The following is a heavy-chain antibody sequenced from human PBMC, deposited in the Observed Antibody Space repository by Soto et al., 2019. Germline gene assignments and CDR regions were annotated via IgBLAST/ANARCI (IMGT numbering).Heavy chain of an antibody. V-gene: IGHV1-69*13. CDR2: IIPIFGTA. CDR1: GGTFSSYA. D-gene: IGHD3-22*01. J-gene: IGHJ5*02. CDR3: ARRLDAADDYYDSSGYSWFDP. Sequence: ASVKVSCKASGGTFSSYAISWVRQAPGQGLEWMGGIIPIFGTANYAQKFQGRVTITADESTSTAYMELSSLRSEDTAVYYCARRLDAADDYYDSSGYSWFDPWGQGTLVTVSS.